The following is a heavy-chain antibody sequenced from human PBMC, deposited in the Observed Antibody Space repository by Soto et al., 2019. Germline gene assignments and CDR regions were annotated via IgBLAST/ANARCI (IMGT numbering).Heavy chain of an antibody. J-gene: IGHJ5*02. V-gene: IGHV1-18*01. CDR1: GYTLNSYG. Sequence: ASVKVSCKASGYTLNSYGISWVRQAHGQGLEWMGWISAYNGNTKYAQKLQGRVTMTTDTSTSTAYMELRSLRSDDTAVYYCARGVGSGSYYNQYNWFDPWGQGTLVTVSS. D-gene: IGHD3-10*01. CDR3: ARGVGSGSYYNQYNWFDP. CDR2: ISAYNGNT.